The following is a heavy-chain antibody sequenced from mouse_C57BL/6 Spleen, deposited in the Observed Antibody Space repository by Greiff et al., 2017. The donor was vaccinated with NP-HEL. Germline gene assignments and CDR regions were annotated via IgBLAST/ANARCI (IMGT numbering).Heavy chain of an antibody. J-gene: IGHJ1*03. CDR2: ISNGGGST. CDR1: GFTFSDYY. Sequence: EVKLMESGGGLVQPGGSLKLSCAASGFTFSDYYMYWVRQTPEKRLEWVAYISNGGGSTYYPDTVKGRFTISRDNAKNTLYLQMSRLKSEDTAMYYCARRRYGSSYVNWYFDVWGTGTTVTVSS. V-gene: IGHV5-12*01. D-gene: IGHD1-1*01. CDR3: ARRRYGSSYVNWYFDV.